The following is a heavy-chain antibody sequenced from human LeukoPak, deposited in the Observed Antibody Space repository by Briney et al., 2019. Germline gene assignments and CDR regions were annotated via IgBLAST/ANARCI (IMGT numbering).Heavy chain of an antibody. J-gene: IGHJ4*02. D-gene: IGHD6-13*01. V-gene: IGHV3-48*01. Sequence: GGSLRLSCAASGFTFSSYEMNWVRQAPGKGLEWVSYISSSSSTIYYADSVKGRFTISRDNAKNSLYLQMNSLRAEDTAVYYCARVGAAAGTDYWGQGTLVTVSS. CDR1: GFTFSSYE. CDR2: ISSSSSTI. CDR3: ARVGAAAGTDY.